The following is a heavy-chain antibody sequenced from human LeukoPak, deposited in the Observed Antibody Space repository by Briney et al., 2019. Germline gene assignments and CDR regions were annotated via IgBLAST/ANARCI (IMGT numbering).Heavy chain of an antibody. Sequence: SQTLSLTCTVSGGSISSGSYYWTWIRQPAGKGLEWIGRIYTSGSTNYNPSLKSRVTISVDTSKNQFSLKLSSVTAADTAVYYCARAPSMPRFDPWGQGTLVTVSS. D-gene: IGHD2-2*01. V-gene: IGHV4-61*02. CDR1: GGSISSGSYY. J-gene: IGHJ5*02. CDR3: ARAPSMPRFDP. CDR2: IYTSGST.